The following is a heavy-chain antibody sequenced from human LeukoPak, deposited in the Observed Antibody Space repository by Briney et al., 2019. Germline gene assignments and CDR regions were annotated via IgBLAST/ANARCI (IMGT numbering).Heavy chain of an antibody. CDR3: ARDRAPYYYDSSAYYFDY. CDR1: GYTFTVYY. J-gene: IGHJ4*02. CDR2: INPKSGGT. D-gene: IGHD3-22*01. V-gene: IGHV1-2*02. Sequence: ASVKVSFKASGYTFTVYYMHWVRQAPGQGLEGMGWINPKSGGTNYTQKFQGRVTMTRDTSISTAYMELSRLRSDDTAVYYCARDRAPYYYDSSAYYFDYWGQGTLVTVSS.